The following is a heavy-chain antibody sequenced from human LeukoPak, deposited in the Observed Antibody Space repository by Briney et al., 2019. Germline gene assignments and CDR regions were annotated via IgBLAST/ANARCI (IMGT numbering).Heavy chain of an antibody. J-gene: IGHJ4*02. D-gene: IGHD1-26*01. CDR3: VKQSARATGYFDY. V-gene: IGHV3-64D*06. CDR1: GFTFSNYA. Sequence: GGSLRLSCSASGFTFSNYAMHWVRQAPGKGLEYVSAIDDSGGSTFYTDSVKGRFTISRDNSKNALYLQMSSLRAEDTAMYYCVKQSARATGYFDYWGQGTLVTVSS. CDR2: IDDSGGST.